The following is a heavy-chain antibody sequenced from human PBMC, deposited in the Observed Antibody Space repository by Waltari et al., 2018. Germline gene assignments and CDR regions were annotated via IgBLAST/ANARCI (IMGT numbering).Heavy chain of an antibody. D-gene: IGHD3-22*01. CDR2: ISSSSSTI. V-gene: IGHV3-48*01. CDR1: GFTFSSYS. CDR3: ARVFYYPDDAFDI. Sequence: EVQLVESGGGLVQPGGSLRLSCAASGFTFSSYSMNWVRQAPGKGLEWVSYISSSSSTIYYADSVKGRFTISRDNAKNSLYLQMNSLRAEDTAVYYCARVFYYPDDAFDIWGQGTMVTVSS. J-gene: IGHJ3*02.